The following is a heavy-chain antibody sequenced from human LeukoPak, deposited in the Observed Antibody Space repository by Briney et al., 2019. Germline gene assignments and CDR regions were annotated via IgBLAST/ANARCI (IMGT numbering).Heavy chain of an antibody. CDR3: ARTRDDYNWEPEY. CDR2: MFYSGRT. CDR1: GFTFSSYA. V-gene: IGHV4-59*01. D-gene: IGHD4-4*01. J-gene: IGHJ4*02. Sequence: GSLRLSCAASGFTFSSYAMSWIRQPPGKGLEWIGYMFYSGRTNYNPSLKSRVTISLDTSKNQFSLKLRSVTAEDTAIYYCARTRDDYNWEPEYWGQGTLVTVSS.